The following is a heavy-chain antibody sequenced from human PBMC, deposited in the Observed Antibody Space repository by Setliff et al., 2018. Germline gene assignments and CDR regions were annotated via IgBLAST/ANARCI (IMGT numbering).Heavy chain of an antibody. CDR1: GGPTIGYY. CDR3: ARAAKYDSSGYYGFWFDP. D-gene: IGHD3-22*01. V-gene: IGHV4-59*01. J-gene: IGHJ5*02. Sequence: SETLSLTCAVSGGPTIGYYWTWIRQAPGKGLEWIGYIHPWGGSSGSSNYNPSLKSRVTISVDTSKNQFSLRLSSVTAADTAVYYCARAAKYDSSGYYGFWFDPWGQGNLVTVSS. CDR2: IHPWGGSSGSS.